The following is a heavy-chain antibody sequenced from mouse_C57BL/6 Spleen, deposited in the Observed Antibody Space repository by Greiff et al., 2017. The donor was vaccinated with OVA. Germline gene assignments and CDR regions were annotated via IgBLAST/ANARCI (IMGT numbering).Heavy chain of an antibody. CDR2: IYPRSGNT. D-gene: IGHD1-1*01. CDR1: GYTFTSYG. V-gene: IGHV1-81*01. J-gene: IGHJ2*01. CDR3: ARPPDYYGSSSYYFDY. Sequence: QVQLQQSGAELARPGASVKLSCKASGYTFTSYGISWVKQRTGQGLEWIGEIYPRSGNTYYNEKFKGKATLTADKSSSTAYMELRSLTSEDSAVYFSARPPDYYGSSSYYFDYWGQGTTLTVSS.